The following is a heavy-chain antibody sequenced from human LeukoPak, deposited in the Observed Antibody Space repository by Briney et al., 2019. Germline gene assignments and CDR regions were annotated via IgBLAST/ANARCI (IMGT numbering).Heavy chain of an antibody. CDR1: GFTFSSHW. CDR2: IREDGTEI. V-gene: IGHV3-7*01. Sequence: QAGGSLKLSCAASGFTFSSHWMNWVRQAPGKGLEWVANIREDGTEIFYMDSVKGRFTISRDNAKNSLYLQMNSLRAEDTAVYDCARGVYSIYYWGQGTLVTVSS. D-gene: IGHD2-15*01. CDR3: ARGVYSIYY. J-gene: IGHJ4*02.